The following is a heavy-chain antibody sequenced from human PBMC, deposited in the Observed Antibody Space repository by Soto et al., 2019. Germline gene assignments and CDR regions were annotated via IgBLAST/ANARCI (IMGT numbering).Heavy chain of an antibody. Sequence: PGESLKISCEGSGYSFTSYWIGWVRQMPGKGLEWMGITYPGDSDTRYSPSFQGQVTISADKSISTAYLQWSSLKASDTAMYYCARVDKGADTVTTIPNWFDPWGQGTLVTVSS. CDR2: TYPGDSDT. CDR1: GYSFTSYW. J-gene: IGHJ5*02. V-gene: IGHV5-51*01. CDR3: ARVDKGADTVTTIPNWFDP. D-gene: IGHD4-4*01.